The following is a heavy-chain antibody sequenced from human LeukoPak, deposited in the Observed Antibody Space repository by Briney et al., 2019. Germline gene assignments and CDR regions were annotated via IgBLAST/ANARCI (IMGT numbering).Heavy chain of an antibody. D-gene: IGHD6-13*01. J-gene: IGHJ4*02. CDR3: ARSGQLVIDY. V-gene: IGHV4-30-2*02. CDR2: IYHSGST. CDR1: GGSISSGGYS. Sequence: SQTLSLTCAVSGGSISSGGYSWSWIRQPPGKGLEWIGYIYHSGSTYYNPSLKSRVTISVDRSKNQFSLKLSSVTAADTAVYYCARSGQLVIDYWGQGTLVTVSS.